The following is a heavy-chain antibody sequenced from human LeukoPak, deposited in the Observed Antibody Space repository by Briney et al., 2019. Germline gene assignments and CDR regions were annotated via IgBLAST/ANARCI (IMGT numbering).Heavy chain of an antibody. D-gene: IGHD3-10*01. Sequence: GGSLRLSCAASGFTFSSYAMSWVRQAPGKGLEWVSVISGSGGTTYYADSVKGRFSISRDNSKNTVYLQLNTPRAEDTAVYYCAKGSHYYASGSHPDHWGQGTLVTVSS. CDR1: GFTFSSYA. CDR3: AKGSHYYASGSHPDH. V-gene: IGHV3-23*01. CDR2: ISGSGGTT. J-gene: IGHJ4*02.